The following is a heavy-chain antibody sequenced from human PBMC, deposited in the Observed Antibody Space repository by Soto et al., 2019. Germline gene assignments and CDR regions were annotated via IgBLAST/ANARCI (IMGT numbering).Heavy chain of an antibody. CDR3: ARNTMVRGVIITGAFDI. Sequence: SVKVSCKASGGTFSSYAISWVRQAPGQGLEWMGVIIPIFGTANYAQKFQGRVTITADKSTSTAYMELSSLRSEDTAVYYCARNTMVRGVIITGAFDIWGQGTMVTVSS. CDR2: IIPIFGTA. D-gene: IGHD3-10*01. CDR1: GGTFSSYA. J-gene: IGHJ3*02. V-gene: IGHV1-69*06.